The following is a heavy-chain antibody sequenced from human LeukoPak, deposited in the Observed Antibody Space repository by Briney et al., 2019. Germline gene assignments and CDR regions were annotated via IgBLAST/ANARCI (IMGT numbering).Heavy chain of an antibody. CDR1: GYSFTSYN. J-gene: IGHJ3*02. CDR2: INPSGGNT. D-gene: IGHD3-22*01. CDR3: ASLKNYYDSSGYLVTDAFDI. Sequence: GASVKVSCKTSGYSFTSYNLHWVRQAPGQRLEWMGIINPSGGNTNYAQKFQGRVTMTRDTSTSTVYMELSSLKSDDTAVYYCASLKNYYDSSGYLVTDAFDIWGQGTMVTVSS. V-gene: IGHV1-46*01.